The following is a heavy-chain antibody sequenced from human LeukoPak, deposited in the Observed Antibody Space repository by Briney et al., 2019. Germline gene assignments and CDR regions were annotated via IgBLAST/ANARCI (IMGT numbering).Heavy chain of an antibody. Sequence: ASVNVSCKVSGYTLTELSMHWVRQAPGKGLEWMGGFYPEDGETIYAQKFWGRVTMTEDTSTDTAYMELSSLRPEDTAVYYCATTSYDYIWGSYRRRALDAFDIWGQGTMVTVSS. CDR1: GYTLTELS. J-gene: IGHJ3*02. CDR3: ATTSYDYIWGSYRRRALDAFDI. CDR2: FYPEDGET. V-gene: IGHV1-24*01. D-gene: IGHD3-16*02.